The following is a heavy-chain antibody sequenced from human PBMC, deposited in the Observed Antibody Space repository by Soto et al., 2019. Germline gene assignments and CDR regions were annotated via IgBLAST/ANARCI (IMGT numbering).Heavy chain of an antibody. J-gene: IGHJ4*02. CDR2: IYSGGST. CDR3: ARHGYNYGGGYFDY. Sequence: EVQLVESGGGLVQPGGSLRLSCAASGVTVSSNYMSWVRQAPGKGLEWVSVIYSGGSTYYADSVKGRFTISRDNSKNTLYLQMNSLRAEDTAGYYCARHGYNYGGGYFDYWGQGTPVTVSS. D-gene: IGHD5-18*01. CDR1: GVTVSSNY. V-gene: IGHV3-66*04.